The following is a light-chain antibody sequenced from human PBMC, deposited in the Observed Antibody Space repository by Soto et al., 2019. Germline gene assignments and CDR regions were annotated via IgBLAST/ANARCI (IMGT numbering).Light chain of an antibody. Sequence: EVVVTQSPATLSVSPGERATLSCRASPSVNVNLAWYQQKPGQTPRLLIYDVSTRANGVPARFSGRGSGTEFTLTISSLQSEDFAHYYCQQYNGSPPWTFGQGTRVEIK. CDR1: PSVNVN. V-gene: IGKV3-15*01. CDR2: DVS. CDR3: QQYNGSPPWT. J-gene: IGKJ1*01.